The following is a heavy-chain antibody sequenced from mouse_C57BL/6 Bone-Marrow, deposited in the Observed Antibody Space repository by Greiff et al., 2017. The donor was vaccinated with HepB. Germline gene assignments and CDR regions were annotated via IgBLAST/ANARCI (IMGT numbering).Heavy chain of an antibody. CDR2: IDPSDSET. CDR1: GYTFTSYW. Sequence: QVQLQQPGAELVRPGSSVKLSCKASGYTFTSYWMHWVKQRPIQGLEWIGNIDPSDSETHYNQKFKDKATLTVDKSSSTAYMQLSSLTSEDSAVYYCARSITTLVAYYFDYWGQGTTLTVSS. V-gene: IGHV1-52*01. CDR3: ARSITTLVAYYFDY. D-gene: IGHD1-1*01. J-gene: IGHJ2*01.